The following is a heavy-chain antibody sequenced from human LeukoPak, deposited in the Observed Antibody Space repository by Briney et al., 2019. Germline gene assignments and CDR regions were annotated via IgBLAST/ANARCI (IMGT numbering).Heavy chain of an antibody. J-gene: IGHJ4*02. Sequence: SETLPLTCTVSGGSISSYYWSWIRQPPGKGLEWIGYIYYSGSTNYNPSLKSRVTISVDTSKNQFSLKLSSVTAADTAVYYCARVAGTGFYYFDYWGQGTLVTVSS. CDR2: IYYSGST. CDR3: ARVAGTGFYYFDY. CDR1: GGSISSYY. V-gene: IGHV4-59*01. D-gene: IGHD6-13*01.